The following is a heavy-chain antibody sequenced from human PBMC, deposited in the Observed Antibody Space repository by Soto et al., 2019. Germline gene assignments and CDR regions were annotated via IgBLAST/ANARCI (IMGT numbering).Heavy chain of an antibody. Sequence: PGESLKISCEDSGHSFTTYWIAWVRQMPGKGLEWMGIIYPGDSRTTYSPSLQGQGTISVDKSISTAYLQWSSLKATDTAMYYCARHAYDFWSGHPNPRYYYGMDVWGQGTTVTVSS. V-gene: IGHV5-51*01. D-gene: IGHD3-3*01. CDR1: GHSFTTYW. CDR3: ARHAYDFWSGHPNPRYYYGMDV. CDR2: IYPGDSRT. J-gene: IGHJ6*02.